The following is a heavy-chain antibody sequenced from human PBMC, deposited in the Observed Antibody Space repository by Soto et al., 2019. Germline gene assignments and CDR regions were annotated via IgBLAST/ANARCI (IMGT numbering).Heavy chain of an antibody. CDR3: ARAGDYFGDY. V-gene: IGHV1-18*01. CDR2: IVAYNNRT. J-gene: IGHJ4*02. CDR1: GYTLSIYG. Sequence: QIELVQSGAEVKKPGASVKVSCKASGYTLSIYGIQWVRQAPGQGLEWMGWIVAYNNRTIYAQEFQDRVTLTTDTSTTTAFMEVRNLTADDTAVYYCARAGDYFGDYWGQGTLVTVSS. D-gene: IGHD3-10*01.